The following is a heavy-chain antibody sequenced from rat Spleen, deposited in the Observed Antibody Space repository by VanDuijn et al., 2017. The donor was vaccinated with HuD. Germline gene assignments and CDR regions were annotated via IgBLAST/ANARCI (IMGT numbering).Heavy chain of an antibody. V-gene: IGHV3-3*01. Sequence: EVQLQESGPGLVKPSQSLSLTCSVTGHSITSGYRWNWIRKFPGNRLEWMGYINSAGSTIYNPSLKSRISITRDTSKNQFFLQVDSVTTEDTATYYCARGYYVAFAYWGQGTLVTLSS. CDR1: GHSITSGYR. CDR3: ARGYYVAFAY. CDR2: INSAGST. J-gene: IGHJ3*01. D-gene: IGHD1-12*01.